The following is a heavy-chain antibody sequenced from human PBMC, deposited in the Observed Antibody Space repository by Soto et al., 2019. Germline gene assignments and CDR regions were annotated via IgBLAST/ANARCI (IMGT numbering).Heavy chain of an antibody. CDR1: GGSISNYF. CDR3: ARAGQQLVPDY. CDR2: IYYRGRT. Sequence: QVQLQESGPGLVKPSETLSLTCTVSGGSISNYFWNWIRQPPGKGLEWIGYIYYRGRTNYHPSLKRRVTTPVDTPNNQFSLKLSSVTAADTAVYYCARAGQQLVPDYWGQGTLVTVSS. J-gene: IGHJ4*02. D-gene: IGHD6-13*01. V-gene: IGHV4-59*01.